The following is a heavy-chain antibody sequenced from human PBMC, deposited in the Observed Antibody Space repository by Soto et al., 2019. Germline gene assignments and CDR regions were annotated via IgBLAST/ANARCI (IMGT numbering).Heavy chain of an antibody. CDR1: GDSITSAGYY. CDR2: MYHSGTT. J-gene: IGHJ4*02. V-gene: IGHV4-31*03. CDR3: ARVSILTGYYHFDH. Sequence: SETLSLTCTVSGDSITSAGYYWSWIRQHPGKGLEWFGYMYHSGTTYYNPSLSSRVTISVDTSKNQFSLKLTSVTAADTAVYYCARVSILTGYYHFDHWGQGTLVTVSS. D-gene: IGHD3-9*01.